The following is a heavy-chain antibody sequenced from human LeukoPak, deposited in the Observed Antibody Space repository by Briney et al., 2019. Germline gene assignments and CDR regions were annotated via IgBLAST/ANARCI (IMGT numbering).Heavy chain of an antibody. CDR1: GYSFTSYW. J-gene: IGHJ4*02. CDR3: ARRGTVCDDSSAKVWWYFDY. Sequence: GESLKISCKGSGYSFTSYWIGWVRQMPGRGLEWMGIIYPGDSDTRYSPSFQGQVTISADKSISTAYLQWSSLKASDTAMYYCARRGTVCDDSSAKVWWYFDYWGQGTLVTVSS. D-gene: IGHD3-22*01. CDR2: IYPGDSDT. V-gene: IGHV5-51*01.